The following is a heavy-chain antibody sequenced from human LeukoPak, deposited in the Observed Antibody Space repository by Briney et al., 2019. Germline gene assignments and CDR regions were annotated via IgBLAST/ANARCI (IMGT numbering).Heavy chain of an antibody. CDR2: IYDDGTT. J-gene: IGHJ5*02. Sequence: SETLSLTYSVSGGSINGNYWTWIRQPPGRGVEWIGYIYDDGTTNYNPSLESRLTMSIDRSASHFSLTLRSVTAADTAVYYCARVFRGAVTANWFDLWGQGTLVSVSS. CDR1: GGSINGNY. V-gene: IGHV4-59*01. D-gene: IGHD4-17*01. CDR3: ARVFRGAVTANWFDL.